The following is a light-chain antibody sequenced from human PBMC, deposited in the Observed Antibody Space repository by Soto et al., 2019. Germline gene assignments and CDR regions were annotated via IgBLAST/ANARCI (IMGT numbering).Light chain of an antibody. CDR3: QQYGSSPCT. V-gene: IGKV3-20*01. Sequence: EIVLTQSPGILSLSPGERATLSCRASQSVNSNYLAWYQQKPGQAPRLLIYDASSRATGIPDRISGSGSGTDFTLTISRLEPEDFAVYYCQQYGSSPCTFGQGTKLEI. CDR1: QSVNSNY. CDR2: DAS. J-gene: IGKJ2*02.